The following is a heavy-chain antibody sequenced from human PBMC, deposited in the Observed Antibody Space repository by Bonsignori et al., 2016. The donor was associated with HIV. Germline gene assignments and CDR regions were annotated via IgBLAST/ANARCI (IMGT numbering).Heavy chain of an antibody. CDR1: GFAFHRYA. J-gene: IGHJ3*01. CDR3: TKEGLGGRMATN. Sequence: EIQLVESGGGLVKPGESLRLSCAASGFAFHRYAMSWVRQVPGKGLEWVAAVSSGGFDTHYTDSTRGHFTISRDDSTNTVFLEIHSVRVDDTATYYCTKEGLGGRMATNWGPGTMVTVSS. CDR2: VSSGGFDT. V-gene: IGHV3-23*04. D-gene: IGHD5-12*01.